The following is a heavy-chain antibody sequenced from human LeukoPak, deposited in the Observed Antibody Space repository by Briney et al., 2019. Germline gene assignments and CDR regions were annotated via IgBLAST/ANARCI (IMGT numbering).Heavy chain of an antibody. Sequence: GGSLRLSCAASGFTFSSYAMSWVRQAPGKGLEWVPAISGGGGSTYYADSVRGRFTISRDNSKNTLYLQMNSLRADDTAVYYCACGWYFDYWGQGTLVTVSS. CDR1: GFTFSSYA. V-gene: IGHV3-23*01. CDR3: ACGWYFDY. J-gene: IGHJ4*02. CDR2: ISGGGGST. D-gene: IGHD6-19*01.